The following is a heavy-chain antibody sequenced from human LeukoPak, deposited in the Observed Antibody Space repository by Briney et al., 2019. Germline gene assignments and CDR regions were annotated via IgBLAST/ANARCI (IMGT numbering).Heavy chain of an antibody. CDR3: ARDPSPLWFGEMRTYFDL. CDR2: IYYSGST. D-gene: IGHD3-10*01. Sequence: SETLSLTCTVSGGSISSGGYYWSWIRQHPGKGLEWIGYIYYSGSTYYNPSLKSRVTISVDTSKNQFSLKLSSVTAADTAVYYCARDPSPLWFGEMRTYFDLWGRGTLVTVSS. CDR1: GGSISSGGYY. J-gene: IGHJ2*01. V-gene: IGHV4-31*03.